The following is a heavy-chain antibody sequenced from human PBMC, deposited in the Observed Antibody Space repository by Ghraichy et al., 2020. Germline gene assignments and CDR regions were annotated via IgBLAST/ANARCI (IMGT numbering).Heavy chain of an antibody. CDR3: ARACPLYRPRFDY. D-gene: IGHD2/OR15-2a*01. Sequence: SETLSLTCTVSGGSISNYYWSWIRQPPGKGLEWIGYIYYSGSTNYNPSLKSRVTISLDTSKNQFSLQLSSVTAADTAVYYCARACPLYRPRFDYWGQGTLVTVSS. V-gene: IGHV4-59*01. J-gene: IGHJ4*02. CDR1: GGSISNYY. CDR2: IYYSGST.